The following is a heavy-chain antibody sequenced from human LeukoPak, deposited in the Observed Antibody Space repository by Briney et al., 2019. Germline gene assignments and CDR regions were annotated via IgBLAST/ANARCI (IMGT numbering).Heavy chain of an antibody. V-gene: IGHV1-46*01. CDR2: INPSGGST. D-gene: IGHD6-13*01. J-gene: IGHJ4*02. Sequence: ASVTVSCKASGYTFTSYYMHWVRQAPGQGLEWMGIINPSGGSTSYAQKFQGRVTMTRDTSTSTVYMELSSLRSEDTAVYYCARVPGTAAGMVFWGQGTLVTVSS. CDR3: ARVPGTAAGMVF. CDR1: GYTFTSYY.